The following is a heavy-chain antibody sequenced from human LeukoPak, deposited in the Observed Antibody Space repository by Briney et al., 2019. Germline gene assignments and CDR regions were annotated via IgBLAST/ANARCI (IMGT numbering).Heavy chain of an antibody. V-gene: IGHV3-21*01. CDR3: ARGGHYDILTGYYKAPFDY. CDR1: GFTFSSYS. Sequence: PGGSLRLSCAASGFTFSSYSMNWVRQAPGKGLEWVSSISSSSSYIYYADSVKGRFTISRDNAKNSLYLQMNSLRAEDTAVYYCARGGHYDILTGYYKAPFDYWGQGTLVTVSS. D-gene: IGHD3-9*01. CDR2: ISSSSSYI. J-gene: IGHJ4*02.